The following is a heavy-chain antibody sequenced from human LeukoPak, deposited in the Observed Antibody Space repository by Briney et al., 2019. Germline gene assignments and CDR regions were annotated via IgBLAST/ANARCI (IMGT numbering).Heavy chain of an antibody. V-gene: IGHV1-2*06. CDR1: GYTFTGYC. CDR3: ARDSLGYCSSTSCYDWFDP. J-gene: IGHJ5*02. CDR2: INPNSGGT. Sequence: ASVKVSCKASGYTFTGYCMHWVRQAPGQGLEWMGRINPNSGGTNYAQKFQGRVTMTRDTSISTAYMELSRLRSDDTAVYYCARDSLGYCSSTSCYDWFDPWGQGTLVTVSS. D-gene: IGHD2-2*01.